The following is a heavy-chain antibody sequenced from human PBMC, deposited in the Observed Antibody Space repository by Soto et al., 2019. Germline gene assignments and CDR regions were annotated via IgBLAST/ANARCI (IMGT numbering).Heavy chain of an antibody. Sequence: SVKVSGKASGGTFSSYAISWVRQAPGQGLEWMGGIIPIFGTANYAQKFQGRVTITADESTSTAYMELSSLRSEDTAVYYCARDPNYYDSSGYQYYYGMDVWGQGTTVTVSS. CDR3: ARDPNYYDSSGYQYYYGMDV. CDR2: IIPIFGTA. J-gene: IGHJ6*02. D-gene: IGHD3-22*01. CDR1: GGTFSSYA. V-gene: IGHV1-69*13.